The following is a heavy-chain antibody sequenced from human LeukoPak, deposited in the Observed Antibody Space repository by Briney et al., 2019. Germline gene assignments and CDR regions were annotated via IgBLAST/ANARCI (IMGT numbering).Heavy chain of an antibody. V-gene: IGHV4-61*03. CDR3: ARVGLYYYYGMDV. CDR1: GDSVSNGNYY. J-gene: IGHJ6*02. Sequence: PSETLSLTCTVSGDSVSNGNYYWSWLRQPPGKALEWIGYIYYTGKTYYNPSLEGRVTILVDTSRNHFSVKLSSVTAADTAVYYCARVGLYYYYGMDVWGQGTTVTVSS. D-gene: IGHD3-10*01. CDR2: IYYTGKT.